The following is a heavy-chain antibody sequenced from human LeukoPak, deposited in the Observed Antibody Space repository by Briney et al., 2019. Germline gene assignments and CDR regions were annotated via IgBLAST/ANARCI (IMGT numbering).Heavy chain of an antibody. CDR3: ARIEVDAFDI. Sequence: GGSLRLSCAASGFTFRTYSMNWVRQAPGKGLEWVSYISSSSSTIYYADSVKGRFTISRDNAKNSLYLQMNSLRDEDTTVYYCARIEVDAFDIRGQGTMVTVSS. CDR2: ISSSSSTI. CDR1: GFTFRTYS. V-gene: IGHV3-48*02. J-gene: IGHJ3*02.